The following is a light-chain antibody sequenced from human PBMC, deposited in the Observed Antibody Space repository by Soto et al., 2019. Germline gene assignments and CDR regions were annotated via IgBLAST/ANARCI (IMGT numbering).Light chain of an antibody. CDR1: SSDVGSYNR. CDR3: SSYTSSSTLV. V-gene: IGLV2-18*02. Sequence: QSVLTQPPSVSGSPGQSVTISCTGTSSDVGSYNRVSWYQQPPGTAPKLMIYEVRNRPSGVPDRFSGSKSGNTASLTISGLQAEDEADYYCSSYTSSSTLVFGGGTKVTVL. J-gene: IGLJ2*01. CDR2: EVR.